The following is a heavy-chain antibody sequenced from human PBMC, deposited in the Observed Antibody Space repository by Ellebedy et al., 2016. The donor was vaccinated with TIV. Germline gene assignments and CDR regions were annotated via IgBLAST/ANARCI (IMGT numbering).Heavy chain of an antibody. J-gene: IGHJ4*02. Sequence: SETLSLTCTVSGGSISSSSYYWGWIRQPPGTGLEWIGSIYYSGSTYYNPSLKSRVIISVDTSKNEFSLKLRSVTAADTAVYYCARAVAARRESLFDYWGRGTLVTVSS. D-gene: IGHD6-6*01. V-gene: IGHV4-39*07. CDR2: IYYSGST. CDR3: ARAVAARRESLFDY. CDR1: GGSISSSSYY.